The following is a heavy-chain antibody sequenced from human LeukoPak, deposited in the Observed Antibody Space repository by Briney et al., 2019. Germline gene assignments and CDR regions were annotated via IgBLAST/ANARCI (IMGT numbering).Heavy chain of an antibody. J-gene: IGHJ5*02. V-gene: IGHV3-23*01. D-gene: IGHD3-3*01. CDR3: AKDFYDFWSGYPNWFDP. Sequence: GGSLRLSCAASGFTFSSYAMHWVRQAPGKGLEWVSAISGSGGSTYYADSVKGRFTISRDNSKNTLYLQMNSLRAEDTAVYYCAKDFYDFWSGYPNWFDPWGQGTLVTVSS. CDR2: ISGSGGST. CDR1: GFTFSSYA.